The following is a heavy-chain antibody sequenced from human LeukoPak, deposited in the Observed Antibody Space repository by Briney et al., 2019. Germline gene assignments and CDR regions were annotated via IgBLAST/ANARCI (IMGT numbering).Heavy chain of an antibody. CDR1: GFTFSDYY. CDR2: ISSSGSTI. D-gene: IGHD3-10*01. Sequence: GGSLRLSCAASGFTFSDYYMSWIRQAPGKGLEWVSYISSSGSTIYYADSVKGRFTISRDNAKNSLYLQMNSLRAEDTAVYYCARDLYGSGSYYTDDAFDIWGQGTMVTVSS. J-gene: IGHJ3*02. CDR3: ARDLYGSGSYYTDDAFDI. V-gene: IGHV3-11*01.